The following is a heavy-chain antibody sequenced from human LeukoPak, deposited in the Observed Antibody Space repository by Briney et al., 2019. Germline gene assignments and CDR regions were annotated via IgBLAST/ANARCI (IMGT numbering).Heavy chain of an antibody. V-gene: IGHV4-59*01. CDR1: GGSISSYY. D-gene: IGHD3-10*01. J-gene: IGHJ4*02. Sequence: SETLSLTCTVSGGSISSYYWSWIRQPPGKGLEWIGYIYYSGSTNYNPSLKSRVTISVDTSKNQFSLKLSSVTAADTAVYYRARDWSEGVHYWGQGTLVTVSS. CDR3: ARDWSEGVHY. CDR2: IYYSGST.